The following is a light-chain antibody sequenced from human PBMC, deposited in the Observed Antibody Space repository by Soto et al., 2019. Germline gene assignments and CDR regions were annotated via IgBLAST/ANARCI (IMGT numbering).Light chain of an antibody. V-gene: IGLV1-40*01. Sequence: QSVLTQPPSVSGAPGQRVTISCTGSSSNIGAGYDVHWYQQLPGTAPKLLIYGNSNRPSGVPDRFSGSKSGTSASLAITGLQAEDEADYYCQSDDNSLSGSGVFGTGTKVTVL. CDR3: QSDDNSLSGSGV. CDR2: GNS. J-gene: IGLJ1*01. CDR1: SSNIGAGYD.